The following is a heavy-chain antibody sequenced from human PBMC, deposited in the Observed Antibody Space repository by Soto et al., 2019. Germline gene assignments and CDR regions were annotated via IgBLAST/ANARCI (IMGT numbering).Heavy chain of an antibody. CDR3: ANLDAKTTVMPADY. Sequence: EVQLLESGGGLVQPGGSLRLSCITSGFTFTSYAMSWVRQAPGKGLEWVSAISYSGGRSYYADSVKGRFTISRDNSRDTLYLQMNSLRVEDTAIYYCANLDAKTTVMPADYWGQGTLVTVSS. CDR2: ISYSGGRS. CDR1: GFTFTSYA. D-gene: IGHD4-4*01. V-gene: IGHV3-23*01. J-gene: IGHJ4*02.